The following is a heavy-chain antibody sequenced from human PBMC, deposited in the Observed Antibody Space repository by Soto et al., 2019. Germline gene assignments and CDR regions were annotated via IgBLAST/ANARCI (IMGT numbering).Heavy chain of an antibody. CDR1: GGSISSSDW. J-gene: IGHJ6*02. D-gene: IGHD6-13*01. V-gene: IGHV4-4*02. Sequence: SETLSLTCAVSGGSISSSDWWSWVRQPPGKGLEWIGEIYHSGSTNYNPSLKSRVTISVDKSKNQFSLKLSSVTAADTAVYYCARDPIAAAGTGLYYYYGMDVWGQGTTVTV. CDR2: IYHSGST. CDR3: ARDPIAAAGTGLYYYYGMDV.